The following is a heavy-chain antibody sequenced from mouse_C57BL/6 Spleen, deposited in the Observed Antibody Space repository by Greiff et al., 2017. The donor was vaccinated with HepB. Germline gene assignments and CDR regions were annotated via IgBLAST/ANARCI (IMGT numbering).Heavy chain of an antibody. CDR3: ARYVTGNFDY. Sequence: QVQLKQPGAELVRPGSSVKLSCKASGYTFTSYWMHWVKQRPIQGLEWIGNIDPSDSETHYNQKFKDKATLTVDKSSSPAYMQLSSLTSEDSAVYYCARYVTGNFDYWGQGTTLTVSS. CDR2: IDPSDSET. CDR1: GYTFTSYW. V-gene: IGHV1-52*01. J-gene: IGHJ2*01. D-gene: IGHD4-1*01.